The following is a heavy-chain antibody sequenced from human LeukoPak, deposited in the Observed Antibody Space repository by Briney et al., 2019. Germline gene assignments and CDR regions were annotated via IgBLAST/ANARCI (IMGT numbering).Heavy chain of an antibody. CDR2: INPDSGDT. J-gene: IGHJ4*02. D-gene: IGHD1-26*01. V-gene: IGHV1-2*02. CDR3: ARGGKSQWDPFDY. CDR1: GYTFTAYY. Sequence: ASVKVSCKASGYTFTAYYTHWVRQAPGNGLEWMGWINPDSGDTSYAQKFQGRVTMTRDTSITTAYMELSRLTSDDTTVYFCARGGKSQWDPFDYWGQGTLVTVSS.